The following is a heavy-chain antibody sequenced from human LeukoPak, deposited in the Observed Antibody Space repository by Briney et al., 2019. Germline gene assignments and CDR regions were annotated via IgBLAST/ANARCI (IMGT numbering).Heavy chain of an antibody. J-gene: IGHJ4*02. CDR3: TMTAYYYDSSGYDY. CDR2: IRSKANSYAT. Sequence: GGSLRLSCAASGFTLSGSAMHWVRQASGKGLEWVGRIRSKANSYATAYAASVKGRFTISRDDSKNTAYLQMNSLKTEDTAVYYCTMTAYYYDSSGYDYWGQGTLVTVSS. CDR1: GFTLSGSA. V-gene: IGHV3-73*01. D-gene: IGHD3-22*01.